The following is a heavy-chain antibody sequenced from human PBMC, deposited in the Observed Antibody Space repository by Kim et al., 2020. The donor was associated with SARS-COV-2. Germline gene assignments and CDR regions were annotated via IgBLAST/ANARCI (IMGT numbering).Heavy chain of an antibody. V-gene: IGHV4-59*01. CDR3: ARDGGLFEGGWFDP. J-gene: IGHJ5*02. D-gene: IGHD3-22*01. Sequence: NPPLKIRVTISVDTSNNQFSLKLSSETAADTAVYYCARDGGLFEGGWFDPWGQGTLVTVSS.